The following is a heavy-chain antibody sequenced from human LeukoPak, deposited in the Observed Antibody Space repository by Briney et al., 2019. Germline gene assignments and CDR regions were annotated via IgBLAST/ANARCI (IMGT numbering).Heavy chain of an antibody. J-gene: IGHJ4*02. V-gene: IGHV3-7*01. CDR3: ARTLTYYYDSSGYTPPLL. CDR2: IKQDGSEK. Sequence: GGSLRLSCAASGFTFSSYWMSWVRQAPGKGLEWVANIKQDGSEKYYVDSVKGRFTISRDNAKNSLYLQMNSLRAEDTAVYYCARTLTYYYDSSGYTPPLLWGQGTLVTVSS. CDR1: GFTFSSYW. D-gene: IGHD3-22*01.